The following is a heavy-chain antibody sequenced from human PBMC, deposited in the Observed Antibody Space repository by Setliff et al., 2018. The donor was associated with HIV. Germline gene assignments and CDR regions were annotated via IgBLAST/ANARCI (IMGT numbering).Heavy chain of an antibody. Sequence: SVKVSCKSSGGSFNTYAINWVRQAPGQGLEWMGGIISIFDKANYAQKFHGRLTMTTDASTSTVYMELRNLRSDDTAVYFCARGGPAWVALLYWFDPWGQGTLVTVSS. CDR2: IISIFDKA. V-gene: IGHV1-69*05. J-gene: IGHJ5*02. D-gene: IGHD2-21*01. CDR3: ARGGPAWVALLYWFDP. CDR1: GGSFNTYA.